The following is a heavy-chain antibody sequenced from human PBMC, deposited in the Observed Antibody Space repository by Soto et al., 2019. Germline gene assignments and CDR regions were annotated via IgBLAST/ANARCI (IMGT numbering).Heavy chain of an antibody. CDR1: GGSISSYY. V-gene: IGHV4-59*01. D-gene: IGHD3-10*01. CDR3: TRVGSGSGSFDY. J-gene: IGHJ4*02. Sequence: SETLSLTCAVSGGSISSYYWSWCRQPPGKGLEWIGDIYYSGSTNYNPSLKSRVTISVDASKNQFSLKMSSVTAADTAVYYWTRVGSGSGSFDYWGQGTLVTVSS. CDR2: IYYSGST.